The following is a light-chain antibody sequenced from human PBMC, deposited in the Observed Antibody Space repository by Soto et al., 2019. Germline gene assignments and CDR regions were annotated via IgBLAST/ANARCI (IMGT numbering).Light chain of an antibody. Sequence: ETVMTQSPATLSVSPGETATLSCRASQNVYTNLAWYQQKPGQAPRLVLYGASTRATGVPARFSGSGSGTEFTLTISSLESEDFAVYYWQQYNSWPPNTFGQGTKVEIK. CDR3: QQYNSWPPNT. CDR1: QNVYTN. CDR2: GAS. V-gene: IGKV3-15*01. J-gene: IGKJ2*01.